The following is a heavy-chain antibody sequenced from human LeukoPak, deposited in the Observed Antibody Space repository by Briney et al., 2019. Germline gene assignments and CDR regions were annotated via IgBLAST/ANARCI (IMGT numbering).Heavy chain of an antibody. CDR3: AKRVVLMVYASGYFDY. CDR2: ISGSGGST. J-gene: IGHJ4*02. V-gene: IGHV3-23*01. D-gene: IGHD2-8*01. Sequence: PGGSLRLSCGASGFTFSSYAMSWVRQAPGKGLEWVSAISGSGGSTYYADSVKGRFTISRDNSKNTLYLQMNSLRAEDTAVYYCAKRVVLMVYASGYFDYWGQGTLVTVSS. CDR1: GFTFSSYA.